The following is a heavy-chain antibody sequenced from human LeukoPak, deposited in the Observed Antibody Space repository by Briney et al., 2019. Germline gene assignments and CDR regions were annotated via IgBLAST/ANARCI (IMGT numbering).Heavy chain of an antibody. CDR3: TRGSGSYVH. CDR1: GYSFTKHW. V-gene: IGHV5-51*01. Sequence: GESLKISCKGSGYSFTKHWIAWVRQMPGKDLKWMGIIFPGDSDTRYSPSFQGQVTISADKSISTAYLQWSSLKASDTAMYYCTRGSGSYVHWGQGTLVTVSS. D-gene: IGHD6-19*01. J-gene: IGHJ1*01. CDR2: IFPGDSDT.